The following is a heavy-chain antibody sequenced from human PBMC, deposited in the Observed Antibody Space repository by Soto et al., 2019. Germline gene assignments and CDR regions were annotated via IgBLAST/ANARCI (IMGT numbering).Heavy chain of an antibody. J-gene: IGHJ4*02. CDR1: GGSFSGYY. V-gene: IGHV4-34*01. CDR2: INHSGST. Sequence: SETLSLTCAVYGGSFSGYYWSWIRQPPGKGLEWIGEINHSGSTNYNPSLKSRVTISVDTSKNQFSLKLSSVTAADTAVYYCARSYYGSGSYGAYYFDYWGQGTLVTVSS. D-gene: IGHD3-10*01. CDR3: ARSYYGSGSYGAYYFDY.